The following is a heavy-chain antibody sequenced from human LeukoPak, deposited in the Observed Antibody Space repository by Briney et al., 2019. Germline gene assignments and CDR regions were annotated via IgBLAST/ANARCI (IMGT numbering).Heavy chain of an antibody. Sequence: GGSLRLSCAASGFTFSSYGMHWVRQAPGKGLEWVAVIWYDGSNKYYADSVKGRFTISRDNSKNTLYLQMNSLRADDTAVYYCAKDSLRTSFSVSWGQGILVTVSS. V-gene: IGHV3-33*06. J-gene: IGHJ4*02. D-gene: IGHD3-16*02. CDR3: AKDSLRTSFSVS. CDR1: GFTFSSYG. CDR2: IWYDGSNK.